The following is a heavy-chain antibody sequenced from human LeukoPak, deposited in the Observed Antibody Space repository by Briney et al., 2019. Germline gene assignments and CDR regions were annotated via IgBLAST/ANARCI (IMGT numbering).Heavy chain of an antibody. D-gene: IGHD6-13*01. CDR2: INNSSSTM. J-gene: IGHJ4*02. Sequence: GGSLRLSCVASGFTFSTYNKNWVRQAPGRGLEWVSYINNSSSTMYYADSVEGRFTISRDNAKNSLFLQMVSLRDEDTAVYYCARDHYSRNDYWGQGTLVTVSS. CDR3: ARDHYSRNDY. CDR1: GFTFSTYN. V-gene: IGHV3-48*02.